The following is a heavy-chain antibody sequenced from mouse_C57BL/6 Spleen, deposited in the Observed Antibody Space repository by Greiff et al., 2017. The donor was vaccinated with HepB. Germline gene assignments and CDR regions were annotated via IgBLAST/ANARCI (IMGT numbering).Heavy chain of an antibody. V-gene: IGHV1-55*01. J-gene: IGHJ1*03. D-gene: IGHD1-1*01. Sequence: QVQLQQPGAELVKPGASVKMSCKASGYTFTSYWITWVKQRPGQGPEWIGDIYPGSGSTNYNEKFKSKATLTVDTSSSTAYMQLSSLTSEDSAVYYCARALYYYGSSYWYFDVWGTGTTVTVSS. CDR2: IYPGSGST. CDR1: GYTFTSYW. CDR3: ARALYYYGSSYWYFDV.